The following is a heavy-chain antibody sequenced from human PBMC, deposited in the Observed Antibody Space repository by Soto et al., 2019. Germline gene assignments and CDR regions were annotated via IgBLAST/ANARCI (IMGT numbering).Heavy chain of an antibody. V-gene: IGHV1-69*18. Sequence: QVQLVQSGTEVKKPGASVKVSCKASGGTFSRSGFHWVRQAPGQGLEWMGMIVPSVDTTNYAQKFQARVTICADQFTSTVYMALRSLRAEYTAVYYCARCPQPPDTADPYAVDVGGHGTRVLVSS. CDR2: IVPSVDTT. J-gene: IGHJ6*02. CDR3: ARCPQPPDTADPYAVDV. D-gene: IGHD5-18*01. CDR1: GGTFSRSG.